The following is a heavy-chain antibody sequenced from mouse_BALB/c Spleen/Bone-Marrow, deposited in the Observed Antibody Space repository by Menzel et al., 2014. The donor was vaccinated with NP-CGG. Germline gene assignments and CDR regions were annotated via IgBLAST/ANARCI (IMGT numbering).Heavy chain of an antibody. J-gene: IGHJ1*01. V-gene: IGHV1-14*01. Sequence: VQLKESGPELVKPGASVKMPCKASGYTFTSYVMHWVKQKPGQGLEWIGNINPYNDGTKYNEKFKGKATLTSDKSSSTAYMELSSLTSEDSAVYYCARSLYGYNWYFDVWGAGTTVTVSS. CDR3: ARSLYGYNWYFDV. CDR1: GYTFTSYV. D-gene: IGHD2-2*01. CDR2: INPYNDGT.